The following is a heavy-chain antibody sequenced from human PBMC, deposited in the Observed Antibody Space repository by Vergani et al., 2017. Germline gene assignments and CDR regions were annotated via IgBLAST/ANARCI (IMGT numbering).Heavy chain of an antibody. D-gene: IGHD4-23*01. CDR2: ISGSGGNT. CDR1: GFTFSSYA. J-gene: IGHJ6*03. V-gene: IGHV3-23*01. CDR3: ARLGKDYGGNLGEYYYYYMDV. Sequence: EVQLLESGGGLVQPGGSLRLSCGASGFTFSSYAMTWVRQAPGKGLEWVSAISGSGGNTFYTDSVKGRFTISRENAKNSLYLQMNSLRAGDTAVYYCARLGKDYGGNLGEYYYYYMDVWGKGTTVTVSS.